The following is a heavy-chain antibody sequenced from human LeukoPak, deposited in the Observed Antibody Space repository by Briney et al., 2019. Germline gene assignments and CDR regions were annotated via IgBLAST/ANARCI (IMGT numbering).Heavy chain of an antibody. Sequence: GGSLRLSCAASGFTVSSNYMSWVRQAPGKGLEWVSTIYSDRSTYYADSVKGRFTISRDNSKNTLYLQMNSLRAEDTAVYYCAREAYYYDSSGYRRFDYWGQGTLVTVSS. V-gene: IGHV3-53*01. CDR2: IYSDRST. D-gene: IGHD3-22*01. CDR3: AREAYYYDSSGYRRFDY. CDR1: GFTVSSNY. J-gene: IGHJ4*02.